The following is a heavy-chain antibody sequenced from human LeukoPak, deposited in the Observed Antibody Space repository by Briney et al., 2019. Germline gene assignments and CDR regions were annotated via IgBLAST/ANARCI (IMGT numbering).Heavy chain of an antibody. V-gene: IGHV1-2*02. J-gene: IGHJ4*02. CDR1: GYTFTGYY. CDR3: AGGPKYYYDSTPLLFDY. CDR2: INPNSGGT. Sequence: ASVKVSCKASGYTFTGYYMHWVRQAPGQGLEWMGWINPNSGGTNYAQKFQGRVTMTRDTSISTAYMELSRLRSDDTAVYYCAGGPKYYYDSTPLLFDYWGQGTLVTVSS. D-gene: IGHD3-22*01.